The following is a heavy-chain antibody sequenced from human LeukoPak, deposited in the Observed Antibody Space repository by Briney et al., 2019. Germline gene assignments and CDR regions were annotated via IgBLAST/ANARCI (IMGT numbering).Heavy chain of an antibody. J-gene: IGHJ4*02. V-gene: IGHV1-69*05. D-gene: IGHD6-19*01. Sequence: ASVKVSCKASGGTFSSYAISWVRQAPGQGLEWMGGIIPIFGTANYAQKFQGRVTITTDESTSTAYMELSSLRSEDTAVYYCARVHDGYSSGWWSWGQGTLVTVSS. CDR3: ARVHDGYSSGWWS. CDR2: IIPIFGTA. CDR1: GGTFSSYA.